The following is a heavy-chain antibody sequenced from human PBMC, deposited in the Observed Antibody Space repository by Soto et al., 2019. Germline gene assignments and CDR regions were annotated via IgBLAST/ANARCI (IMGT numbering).Heavy chain of an antibody. D-gene: IGHD6-13*01. V-gene: IGHV3-33*08. J-gene: IGHJ4*02. Sequence: GGSLRLSCAASGFTFSSYGMHWVRQAPGKGLEWVAVIWYDGSKKYYADSVKGRFTISRDNSKNTLYLQMNSLRAEDTAVYYCARDDYSSSWSFDYWGQGTLVTVSS. CDR3: ARDDYSSSWSFDY. CDR2: IWYDGSKK. CDR1: GFTFSSYG.